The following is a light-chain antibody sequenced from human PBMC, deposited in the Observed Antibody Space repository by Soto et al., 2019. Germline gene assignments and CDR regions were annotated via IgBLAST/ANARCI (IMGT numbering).Light chain of an antibody. Sequence: DIQMTQSPSALSASVGDRVTITCRASQSITKWVAWYQQKPGKAPKLLIYKASSLESGVPSRFSGSGSGTEFTLTISSLQPDDFASYYCQQYYSYSPLTFXGGTKVDIK. V-gene: IGKV1-5*03. CDR1: QSITKW. CDR2: KAS. J-gene: IGKJ4*01. CDR3: QQYYSYSPLT.